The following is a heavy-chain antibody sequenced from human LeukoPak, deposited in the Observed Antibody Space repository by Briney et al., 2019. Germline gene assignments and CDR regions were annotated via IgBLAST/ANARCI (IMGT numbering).Heavy chain of an antibody. Sequence: PSETLSLTCAVSGGSISSGGYSWSWIRQPPGKGLEWIGYIYHSGSTYYNPSLKSRVTISVDTSKNQFSLKLSSVTAADTAVYYCARSRYSSGWTDAFDIWGQGTMVTVSS. V-gene: IGHV4-30-2*01. J-gene: IGHJ3*02. CDR1: GGSISSGGYS. CDR3: ARSRYSSGWTDAFDI. D-gene: IGHD6-19*01. CDR2: IYHSGST.